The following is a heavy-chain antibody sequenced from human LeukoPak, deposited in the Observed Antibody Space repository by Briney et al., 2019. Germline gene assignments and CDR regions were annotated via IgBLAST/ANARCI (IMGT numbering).Heavy chain of an antibody. V-gene: IGHV4-4*02. J-gene: IGHJ4*02. Sequence: SETLSLTCTVSGDSINSLDLWSWVRQPPGKGLEWIGEMFLSGTTHSNPSVKSRVTISIDKSKNQFFLNLSSVTAADTAVYYCAGLVGRYSSGLYYYYFDYWGQGTLVTVSS. CDR1: GDSINSLDL. D-gene: IGHD3-22*01. CDR2: MFLSGTT. CDR3: AGLVGRYSSGLYYYYFDY.